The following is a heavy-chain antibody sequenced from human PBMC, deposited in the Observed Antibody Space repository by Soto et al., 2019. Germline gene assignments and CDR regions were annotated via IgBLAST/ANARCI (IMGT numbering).Heavy chain of an antibody. J-gene: IGHJ4*02. V-gene: IGHV4-30-4*01. CDR3: ARGPSGDKVDS. D-gene: IGHD7-27*01. CDR2: IYDGGRT. Sequence: QVQLQESGPGLVKPSQTLSLTCTVSGGSISTVDYWWSWIRQSPDMGLEWIGHIYDGGRTYNNPFLESRVTMSVDTSKRQLSLTLSSVSAADTAVYYCARGPSGDKVDSWGQGTLVTVSS. CDR1: GGSISTVDYW.